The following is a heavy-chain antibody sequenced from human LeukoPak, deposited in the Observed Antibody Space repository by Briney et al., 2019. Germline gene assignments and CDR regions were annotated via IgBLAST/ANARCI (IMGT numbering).Heavy chain of an antibody. D-gene: IGHD3-10*01. Sequence: SETLSLTCTVSGGSISSGSYYWSWIRQPAGKGPEWIGRIYTSGSTNYNPSLKSRVTMSVDTSKNQFSLKLSSVTAADTAVYYCAGGVVRGVSWFDPWGQGTLVTVSS. CDR3: AGGVVRGVSWFDP. CDR2: IYTSGST. J-gene: IGHJ5*02. CDR1: GGSISSGSYY. V-gene: IGHV4-61*02.